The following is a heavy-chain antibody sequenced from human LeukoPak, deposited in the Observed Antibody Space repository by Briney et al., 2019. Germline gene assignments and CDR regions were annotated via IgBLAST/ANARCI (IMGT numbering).Heavy chain of an antibody. V-gene: IGHV3-23*01. CDR2: ISGSGGST. J-gene: IGHJ5*02. D-gene: IGHD2-21*01. Sequence: GGSLRLSCAASGFTFSSYAMSWVRQAPGKGLEWVSAISGSGGSTYYADSVKGRFTMSRDNSKNTLYLQMNSLRAEDTAVYYCAKDEIEAGLYLWFDPWGQGTLVTVSS. CDR1: GFTFSSYA. CDR3: AKDEIEAGLYLWFDP.